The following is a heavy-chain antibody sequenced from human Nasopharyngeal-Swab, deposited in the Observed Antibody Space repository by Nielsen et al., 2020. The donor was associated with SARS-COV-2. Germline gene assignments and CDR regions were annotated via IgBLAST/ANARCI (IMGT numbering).Heavy chain of an antibody. J-gene: IGHJ4*02. V-gene: IGHV2-70*01. CDR3: ARSTSSIAVAVNFDY. CDR2: IDWDDDK. CDR1: GFSLSTSGMC. D-gene: IGHD6-19*01. Sequence: SGPTLVKPTQTLTLTCTFSGFSLSTSGMCVSWIRQPPGKALEWLALIDWDDDKYYSTSLKTRLTISKDTSKNQVVLTMTNMDSVDTATYYCARSTSSIAVAVNFDYWGQGTLVTVSS.